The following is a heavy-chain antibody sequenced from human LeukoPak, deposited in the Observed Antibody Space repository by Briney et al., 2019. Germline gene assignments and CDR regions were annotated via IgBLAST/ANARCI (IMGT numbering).Heavy chain of an antibody. CDR1: GFTFSSYA. Sequence: PGGSLRLSCAASGFTFSSYAMHWVRQAPGKGLEGVSVISYDGSNKYYADSVKGRFTIFRDSSKNTLFLQMNSLRAEDTAMYYCARARNTVTTGDAFDIWGQGTMVTISS. CDR3: ARARNTVTTGDAFDI. CDR2: ISYDGSNK. J-gene: IGHJ3*02. D-gene: IGHD4-17*01. V-gene: IGHV3-30*04.